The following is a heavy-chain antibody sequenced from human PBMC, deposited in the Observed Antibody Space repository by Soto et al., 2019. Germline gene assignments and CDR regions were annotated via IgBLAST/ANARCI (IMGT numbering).Heavy chain of an antibody. CDR3: AKDLRITHMDV. CDR2: ISYDGSNK. CDR1: GFTFSSYG. V-gene: IGHV3-30*18. Sequence: QVQLVESGGGVVQPGRSLRLSCAASGFTFSSYGMHWVRQAPGKGLEWVAVISYDGSNKYYADSVKGRFTISRDNSKNTLYLQMNSLRAEDTAVYYCAKDLRITHMDVWGQGTTVTVSS. J-gene: IGHJ6*02. D-gene: IGHD1-20*01.